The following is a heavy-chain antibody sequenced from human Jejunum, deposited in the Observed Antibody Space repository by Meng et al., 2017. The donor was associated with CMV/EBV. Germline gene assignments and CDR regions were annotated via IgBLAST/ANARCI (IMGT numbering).Heavy chain of an antibody. J-gene: IGHJ4*02. CDR1: GYTFTSYD. CDR2: TNPRSANT. Sequence: KVSCKASGYTFTSYDINWVRQAAGQGLEWMGWTNPRSANTGSAQKFQGRLTMTMNTSIGTAYMELSSLRSEDTAVYYCARNGIFFDYWGQGAPVTVSS. D-gene: IGHD1-14*01. V-gene: IGHV1-8*01. CDR3: ARNGIFFDY.